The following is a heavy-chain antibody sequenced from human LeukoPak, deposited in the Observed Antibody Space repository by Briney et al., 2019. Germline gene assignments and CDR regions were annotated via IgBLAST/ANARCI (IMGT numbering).Heavy chain of an antibody. J-gene: IGHJ5*02. CDR3: ASPPAYYDSSGYYH. CDR2: ISSSGSTI. V-gene: IGHV3-11*01. CDR1: GFTFSDYY. Sequence: GGSLRLSCAASGFTFSDYYLTWIRQAPGKGLEWVSYISSSGSTIYYADSVKGRFTISRDNAKNSLYLQMNSLRAEDTAVYYCASPPAYYDSSGYYHWGQGTLVTVSS. D-gene: IGHD3-22*01.